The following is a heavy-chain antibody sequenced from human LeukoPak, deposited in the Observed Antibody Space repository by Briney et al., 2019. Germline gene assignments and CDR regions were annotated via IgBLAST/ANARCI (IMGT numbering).Heavy chain of an antibody. J-gene: IGHJ4*02. Sequence: PGRSLRLSCAASGFTFSSYGMHWVRQAPGRGLEGVAIVWYDGSKKYYSDSVKGRFTISRDNSQSTLYLQMNSLRAEDTAVYYCARGGSYYDYWGQGTLVTVSS. CDR2: VWYDGSKK. CDR3: ARGGSYYDY. CDR1: GFTFSSYG. V-gene: IGHV3-33*01. D-gene: IGHD3-16*01.